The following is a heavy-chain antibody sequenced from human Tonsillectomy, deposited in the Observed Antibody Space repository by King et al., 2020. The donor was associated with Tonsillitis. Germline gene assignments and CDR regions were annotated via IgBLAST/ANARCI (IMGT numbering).Heavy chain of an antibody. CDR1: GYTFSNYY. D-gene: IGHD2-2*03. CDR3: ARVYGYYFEINGYQPAPNWFDP. Sequence: VQLVESGAEVKKPGASVKVSCKAAGYTFSNYYIHWVRQAPGQGLEWMGIINPIGGTTDYAQKFQGRVTMTRDTSTSTVYMELRSLRSEDTAVYYCARVYGYYFEINGYQPAPNWFDPWGQGTLVTVSS. V-gene: IGHV1-46*01. CDR2: INPIGGTT. J-gene: IGHJ5*02.